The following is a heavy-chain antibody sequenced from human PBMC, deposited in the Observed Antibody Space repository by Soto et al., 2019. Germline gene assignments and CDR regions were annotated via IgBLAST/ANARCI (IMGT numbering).Heavy chain of an antibody. CDR1: GFIFENFG. CDR3: AKNQGVELVPLATVDWFDP. Sequence: GGSLRLSCAASGFIFENFGMSWVRQAPGKGLEWTSSISGSGFKKYYADSVKGRFTISRDNSKSTVYLELNNLSAEDTAVYHCAKNQGVELVPLATVDWFDPWGQGSVVTVSS. V-gene: IGHV3-23*01. D-gene: IGHD1-26*01. CDR2: ISGSGFKK. J-gene: IGHJ5*02.